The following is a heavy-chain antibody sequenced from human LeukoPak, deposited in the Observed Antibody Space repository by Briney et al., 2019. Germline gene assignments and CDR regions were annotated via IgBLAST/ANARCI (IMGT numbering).Heavy chain of an antibody. J-gene: IGHJ4*02. CDR1: GGSISSGDYY. V-gene: IGHV4-30-4*01. CDR2: IYYSGST. D-gene: IGHD2-15*01. Sequence: SEALSLTCTVSGGSISSGDYYWSWIRQPPGKGLEWIGYIYYSGSTYYNPSLKSRVTISVDTSKHQFSLKLSSVTAADTAVFYCARGLLLDGYSSDYWGQGTLVTVSS. CDR3: ARGLLLDGYSSDY.